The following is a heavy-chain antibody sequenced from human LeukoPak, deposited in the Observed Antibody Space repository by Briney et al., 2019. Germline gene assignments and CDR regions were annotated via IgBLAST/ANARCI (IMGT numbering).Heavy chain of an antibody. V-gene: IGHV4-39*07. D-gene: IGHD3-22*01. CDR1: GGSISSSSYY. J-gene: IGHJ4*02. CDR3: ARASYSYDINGWVPFDY. CDR2: IYYSGST. Sequence: SETLSLTCTVSGGSISSSSYYWGWIRQPPGKGLEWIGSIYYSGSTYYNPSLKSRVPISGDTSKNQFSLRLSSVTAADTAVYYCARASYSYDINGWVPFDYWGQGTLVTVSS.